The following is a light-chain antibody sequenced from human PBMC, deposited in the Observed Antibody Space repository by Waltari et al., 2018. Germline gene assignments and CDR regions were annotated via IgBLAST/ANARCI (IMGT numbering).Light chain of an antibody. V-gene: IGKV1-39*01. CDR3: QQSYSTPRT. J-gene: IGKJ1*01. Sequence: DIQMTQSPSSLSASVGYRVTITCRASQNINYYLNWYQQKPGKAPDLLIYAASSLQSGVPTRFTGSGSGTYFTLTISSLQPEDYVTYYCQQSYSTPRTFGQGTKVEIK. CDR2: AAS. CDR1: QNINYY.